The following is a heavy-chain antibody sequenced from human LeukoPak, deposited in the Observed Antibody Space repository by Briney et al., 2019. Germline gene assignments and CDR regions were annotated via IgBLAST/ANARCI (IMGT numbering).Heavy chain of an antibody. V-gene: IGHV3-53*01. CDR1: GFTVSSNY. Sequence: GGSLRLSCAASGFTVSSNYMSWVRQAPGKGLEWVSVIYSGGSTYYADSVKGRFTISRDDSKNTLYLQMNRLRAEDTALYYCAKAATFYYGSDLWGQGILVAVSS. D-gene: IGHD3-10*01. CDR3: AKAATFYYGSDL. CDR2: IYSGGST. J-gene: IGHJ4*02.